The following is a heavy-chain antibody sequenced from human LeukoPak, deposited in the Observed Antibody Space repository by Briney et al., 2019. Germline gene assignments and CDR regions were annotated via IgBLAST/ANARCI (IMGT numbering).Heavy chain of an antibody. Sequence: SETLSLTCTVSGGSISSYYWSWIRQPPGKGLEWIGCIYYSGSTNYNPSLKSRVTISVDTSKNQFSLKPSSVTAADTALYYCASSSERWLQFWRLGAFDIWGQGTMVTVSS. CDR3: ASSSERWLQFWRLGAFDI. CDR1: GGSISSYY. D-gene: IGHD5-24*01. CDR2: IYYSGST. J-gene: IGHJ3*02. V-gene: IGHV4-59*01.